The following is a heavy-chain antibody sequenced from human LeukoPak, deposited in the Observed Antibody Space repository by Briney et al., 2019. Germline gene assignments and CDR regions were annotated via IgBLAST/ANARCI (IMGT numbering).Heavy chain of an antibody. Sequence: PSETLSLTCSVSGGSLSNFYWSWMRQPPGKGLEWIGSIYYSGSTYYNPSLKSRVTISVDTSKNQFSLKLSSVTAADTAVYYCATTPLNSVVVPAAPRWFDPWGQGTLVTVSS. J-gene: IGHJ5*02. CDR3: ATTPLNSVVVPAAPRWFDP. CDR1: GGSLSNFY. V-gene: IGHV4-59*05. CDR2: IYYSGST. D-gene: IGHD2-2*01.